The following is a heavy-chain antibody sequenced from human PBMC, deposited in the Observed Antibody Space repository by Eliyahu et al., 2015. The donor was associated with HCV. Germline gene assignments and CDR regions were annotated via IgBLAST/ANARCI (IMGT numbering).Heavy chain of an antibody. CDR3: ARDASGTGTYKDDWFDP. J-gene: IGHJ5*02. CDR2: IYYTGSA. D-gene: IGHD1-1*01. CDR1: GGSIRXGGGW. Sequence: QVQLQESGPGLVKPSQTLSLTCTVSGGSIRXGGGWWSWIRQHPGKGLEWIGYIYYTGSAYYSPSLKSRVTMSVDTSKNQFSLKLSSVTAADTAVYYCARDASGTGTYKDDWFDPWGQGTLVTVSS. V-gene: IGHV4-31*03.